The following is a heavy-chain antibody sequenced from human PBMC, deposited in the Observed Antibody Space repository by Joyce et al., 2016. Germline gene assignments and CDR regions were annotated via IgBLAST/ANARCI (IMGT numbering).Heavy chain of an antibody. J-gene: IGHJ4*02. CDR3: AKDNSGWYGCLVD. D-gene: IGHD6-19*01. Sequence: QVQLVESGGGVVQPGGSLRLACVASGFTFGGFAMHGVRQAPGKGLEWVAVISYDGNGKYYADSVVGRFTISRDNSKNTLYLQMNSLRLEDTAVYYCAKDNSGWYGCLVDWGLGTLVTVSS. CDR2: ISYDGNGK. CDR1: GFTFGGFA. V-gene: IGHV3-30*18.